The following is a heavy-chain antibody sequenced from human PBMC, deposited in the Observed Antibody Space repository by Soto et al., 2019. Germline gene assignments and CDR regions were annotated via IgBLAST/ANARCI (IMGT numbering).Heavy chain of an antibody. J-gene: IGHJ4*02. Sequence: GGSLRLSCAASGFTFRSYGMHWVRQAPGKRLEWVASIWYDGSDKYYADKVKGRITVSRDNPKNTLFLQMNSLRAEDTAVYYCARDRYSSSWYGIMDFWGQGTLVTVSS. CDR1: GFTFRSYG. CDR3: ARDRYSSSWYGIMDF. D-gene: IGHD6-13*01. CDR2: IWYDGSDK. V-gene: IGHV3-33*01.